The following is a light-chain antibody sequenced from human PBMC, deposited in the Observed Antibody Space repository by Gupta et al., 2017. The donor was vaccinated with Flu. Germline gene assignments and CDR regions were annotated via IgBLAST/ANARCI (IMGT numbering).Light chain of an antibody. V-gene: IGLV2-14*01. CDR2: EVS. Sequence: QSALTQPASVSGSPGHSITISCPGPSSDVGGYNYVSWYQQHPGKAPKLMIYEVSNRPSGVSNRFSGSKSGNTASLTISGLQAEDEADYYCSSYTSSSTLRVFGGGTKLTVL. J-gene: IGLJ2*01. CDR1: SSDVGGYNY. CDR3: SSYTSSSTLRV.